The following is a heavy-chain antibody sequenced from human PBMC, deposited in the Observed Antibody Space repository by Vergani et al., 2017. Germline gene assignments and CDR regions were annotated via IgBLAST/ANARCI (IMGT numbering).Heavy chain of an antibody. CDR2: IYYSGNT. V-gene: IGHV4-61*10. CDR3: ARRYCSTNSCSGFDY. Sequence: QVQLQESGPGLVKPSETLSLTCTVSGGSVSSGNFYWSWIRQPAGKGLEWIGHIYYSGNTNYNPSLKNRVTISVDTSKNQFSLKLSSVTAADMAVYFCARRYCSTNSCSGFDYWGQGTLVTVSS. CDR1: GGSVSSGNFY. D-gene: IGHD2-2*01. J-gene: IGHJ4*02.